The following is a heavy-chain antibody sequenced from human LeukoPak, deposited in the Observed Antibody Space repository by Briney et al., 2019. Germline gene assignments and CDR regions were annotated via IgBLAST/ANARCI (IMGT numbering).Heavy chain of an antibody. D-gene: IGHD2-2*01. V-gene: IGHV3-21*04. CDR2: ISSSKHYI. CDR3: AQEQTSSSVLVLYSTGMDY. Sequence: GGSLRLSCAASGFTFSSYSRNWVRQAPGKGLDGVSSISSSKHYIYYADSVKGRLTISRDNAQNALYLQRNSLRASERAVYYFAQEQTSSSVLVLYSTGMDYWGQGTLVTVSS. CDR1: GFTFSSYS. J-gene: IGHJ4*02.